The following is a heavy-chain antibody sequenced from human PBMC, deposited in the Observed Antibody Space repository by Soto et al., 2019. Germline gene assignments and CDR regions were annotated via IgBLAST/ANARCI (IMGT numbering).Heavy chain of an antibody. J-gene: IGHJ5*02. CDR3: AGVEYSSSSTGWFDP. D-gene: IGHD6-6*01. CDR1: GDSINSGGFY. Sequence: SETLSLTCIVSGDSINSGGFYWSWIRQLPGKGLEWIGYIFYSGSTYYNPSLKSRVTISVDTSKNQFSLKLNSVTAADTAVYYCAGVEYSSSSTGWFDPWGQGTLVTVSS. V-gene: IGHV4-31*03. CDR2: IFYSGST.